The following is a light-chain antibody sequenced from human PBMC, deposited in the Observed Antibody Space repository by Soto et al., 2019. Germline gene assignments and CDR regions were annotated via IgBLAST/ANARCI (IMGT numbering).Light chain of an antibody. Sequence: IHMTQSPSSLSASVGDRITVTCRASQRITTYVNWYQLKPGEAPKLLISTSGTLQRGVPSRFSGSGSGTDFTLTINGLQPADFATYFCQQTYSSPYTFGQGTKLEIK. CDR3: QQTYSSPYT. J-gene: IGKJ2*01. CDR1: QRITTY. CDR2: TSG. V-gene: IGKV1-39*01.